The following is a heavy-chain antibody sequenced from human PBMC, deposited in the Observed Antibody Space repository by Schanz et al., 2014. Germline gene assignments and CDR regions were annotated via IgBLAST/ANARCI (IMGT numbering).Heavy chain of an antibody. J-gene: IGHJ4*02. V-gene: IGHV1-18*04. D-gene: IGHD1-26*01. CDR1: GYTFPNYG. CDR3: ARDRDQWDGNYLDY. CDR2: IGGSDGNT. Sequence: QVQLVQSGSELKKPGASVKVSCKASGYTFPNYGINWVRQAPGQGLEWMGWIGGSDGNTNFAQKFQGRVTMTTDTSTSTVYMELRSLTSDDSAVYYCARDRDQWDGNYLDYWGQGTLVTVSS.